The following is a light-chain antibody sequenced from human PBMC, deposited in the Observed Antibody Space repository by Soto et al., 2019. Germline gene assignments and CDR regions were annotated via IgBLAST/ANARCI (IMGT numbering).Light chain of an antibody. CDR1: SSNIGSNT. CDR2: SNN. CDR3: AAWDDSLNGFYV. Sequence: QSVLTQPPSASWTPGQRVTISCSGSSSNIGSNTVNWYQQLPGTAPKLLIYSNNQRPSGVPDRISGSKSGTSASLAICGLQSEDEADYYCAAWDDSLNGFYVFGTGTKVTVL. J-gene: IGLJ1*01. V-gene: IGLV1-44*01.